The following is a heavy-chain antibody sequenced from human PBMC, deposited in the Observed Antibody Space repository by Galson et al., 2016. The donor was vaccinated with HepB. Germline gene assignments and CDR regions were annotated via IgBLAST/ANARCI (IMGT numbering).Heavy chain of an antibody. CDR2: IFSSDEK. CDR3: ARMREYCTNGVCNHYYYYYGMDV. CDR1: GFSLSNDKLG. J-gene: IGHJ6*02. V-gene: IGHV2-26*01. D-gene: IGHD2-8*01. Sequence: PALVKPTQTLTLTCTVSGFSLSNDKLGVSWIRQPPGKALEWLAHIFSSDEKSYSPSLKSRLTISKDTSKSQVVLTMTNMDPVDTATYYCARMREYCTNGVCNHYYYYYGMDVWGQGTTVSVSS.